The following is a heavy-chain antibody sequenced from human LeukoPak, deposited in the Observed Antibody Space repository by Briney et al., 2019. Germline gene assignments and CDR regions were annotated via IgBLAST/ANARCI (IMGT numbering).Heavy chain of an antibody. V-gene: IGHV4-39*01. CDR1: GGSISSSSYY. D-gene: IGHD2-2*01. CDR2: IYYSGSA. Sequence: SETLSFTCTVSGGSISSSSYYWGWIRQPPGKGLEWIGSIYYSGSAYYNPSLKSRVTISVDTSKNQFSLRLSSVTAADTAVYYCASNPAAISDAFDIWGQGTMVTVSS. J-gene: IGHJ3*02. CDR3: ASNPAAISDAFDI.